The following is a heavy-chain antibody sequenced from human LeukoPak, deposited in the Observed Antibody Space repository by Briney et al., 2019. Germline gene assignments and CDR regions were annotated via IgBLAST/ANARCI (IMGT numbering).Heavy chain of an antibody. CDR3: ATYYYASGSSD. J-gene: IGHJ4*02. CDR1: GFIFSDYS. CDR2: ISTHSTYT. Sequence: KPGGSLRLSCAASGFIFSDYSMSWISQAPGKGLEWVSYISTHSTYTHYADSVRGRFTISRDNAKNSLYLQMNSLRAEDTAVYYCATYYYASGSSDWGQGTLVTVSS. D-gene: IGHD3-10*01. V-gene: IGHV3-11*03.